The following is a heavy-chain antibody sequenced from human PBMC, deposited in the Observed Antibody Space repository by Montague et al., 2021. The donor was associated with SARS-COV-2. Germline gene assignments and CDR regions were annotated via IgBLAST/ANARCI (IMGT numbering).Heavy chain of an antibody. CDR3: ARSQDCSTTSCHLDY. CDR2: IYHSGST. CDR1: GYSISSGYY. J-gene: IGHJ4*02. V-gene: IGHV4-38-2*02. Sequence: SETLSLTCTVSGYSISSGYYWGWIRQPPGKGLEWIGSIYHSGSTXYNPSLKSRVTISVDTSKNQFSLKLSSVTAADTAVYYCARSQDCSTTSCHLDYWGQGTLVTVSS. D-gene: IGHD2-2*01.